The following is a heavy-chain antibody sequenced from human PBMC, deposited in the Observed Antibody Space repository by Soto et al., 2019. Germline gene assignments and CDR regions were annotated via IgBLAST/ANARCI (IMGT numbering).Heavy chain of an antibody. J-gene: IGHJ6*02. CDR2: IIPIFGTA. D-gene: IGHD2-8*01. Sequence: QVQAVQSGAEVKKPGSSVNVSCKASGGTFSSYVISWVRQAPGQGLEWMGRIIPIFGTADYAQKFQGRVTITADESMSTAYMDLSSLRSEDTAVYYCVSESGRTRGMDVWGQGTTITVSS. CDR3: VSESGRTRGMDV. CDR1: GGTFSSYV. V-gene: IGHV1-69*18.